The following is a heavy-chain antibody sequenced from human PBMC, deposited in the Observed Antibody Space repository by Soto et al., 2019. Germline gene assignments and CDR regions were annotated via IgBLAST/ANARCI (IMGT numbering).Heavy chain of an antibody. J-gene: IGHJ5*02. CDR2: IHPSDSDI. CDR1: GYTFTSYW. D-gene: IGHD3-10*02. Sequence: EVQLVQSGAEVKKPGESLKISCQGSGYTFTSYWIGWVRQMPGKGLEWMAIIHPSDSDIRYSPSFQGQVTISVDKSITTAYLQWSSLKASDTAMYYCAIHWTTFEASWGQGTLVTVSS. CDR3: AIHWTTFEAS. V-gene: IGHV5-51*03.